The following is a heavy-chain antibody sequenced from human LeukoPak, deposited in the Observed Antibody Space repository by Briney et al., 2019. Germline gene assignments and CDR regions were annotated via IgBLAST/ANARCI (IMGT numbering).Heavy chain of an antibody. Sequence: GSLRLSCAASGFTVSSNFMSWVRQPPGKGLEWIGEISHSGSPYYNPSLKSRLTISVDKSKSQFSLNLSSANAADTAVYYCASSTVAGSHYFDFWGHGTLVTVSS. CDR1: GFTVSSNF. J-gene: IGHJ4*01. CDR2: ISHSGSP. CDR3: ASSTVAGSHYFDF. V-gene: IGHV4-4*02. D-gene: IGHD6-19*01.